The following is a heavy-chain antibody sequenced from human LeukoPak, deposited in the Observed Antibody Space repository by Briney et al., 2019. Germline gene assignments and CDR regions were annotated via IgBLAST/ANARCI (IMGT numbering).Heavy chain of an antibody. CDR2: IGTAGDT. CDR3: ARDLDSSGWFDY. D-gene: IGHD6-19*01. V-gene: IGHV3-13*01. J-gene: IGHJ4*02. CDR1: GFTFSSYD. Sequence: AGGSLRLSCAASGFTFSSYDMHWVRQATGKGLEWVSAIGTAGDTYYPGSVKGRFTISRENAKNSLYLQMNSLRAEDTAVYYCARDLDSSGWFDYWGQGTLVTVPS.